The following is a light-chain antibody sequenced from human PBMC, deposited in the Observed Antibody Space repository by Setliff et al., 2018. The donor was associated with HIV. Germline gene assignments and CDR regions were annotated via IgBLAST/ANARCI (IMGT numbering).Light chain of an antibody. CDR3: SSYTSISTYV. J-gene: IGLJ1*01. Sequence: QSALTQPASVSGSPGQSIAISCTGISSDVGGYDYVSWFQQHPGKAPKLMIYDVSKRPSGVSNRFSGSKSDNTASLTISGLQAEDEADYFCSSYTSISTYVFGTGTKVTVL. CDR1: SSDVGGYDY. V-gene: IGLV2-14*01. CDR2: DVS.